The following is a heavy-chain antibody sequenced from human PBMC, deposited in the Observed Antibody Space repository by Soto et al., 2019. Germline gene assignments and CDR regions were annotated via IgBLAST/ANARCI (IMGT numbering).Heavy chain of an antibody. CDR1: GYTFTSYY. CDR3: ARDRLATTKHNNWFDP. Sequence: GASVKVSCKASGYTFTSYYMHWVRQAPGQGLEWMGIINPSGGSTSYAQKFQGRVTTTRDTSASTVYMELSSLRSEDTAVYYCARDRLATTKHNNWFDPWGQGTLVTVSS. V-gene: IGHV1-46*01. CDR2: INPSGGST. J-gene: IGHJ5*02. D-gene: IGHD5-12*01.